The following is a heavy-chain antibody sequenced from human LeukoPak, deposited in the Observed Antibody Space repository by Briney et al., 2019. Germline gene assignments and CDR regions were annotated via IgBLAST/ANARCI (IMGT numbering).Heavy chain of an antibody. CDR3: ARVGRDSKYGYFDF. J-gene: IGHJ4*02. D-gene: IGHD4-11*01. V-gene: IGHV3-7*01. CDR2: IKQDESEK. Sequence: PGGSLRLSCAASGFTFSTYWMSWARQAPGKGLEWVAKIKQDESEKYYMDSVKGRFTISRDNAKNSLSLQMSSLRADDTAVYYCARVGRDSKYGYFDFWGQGTQVTVSS. CDR1: GFTFSTYW.